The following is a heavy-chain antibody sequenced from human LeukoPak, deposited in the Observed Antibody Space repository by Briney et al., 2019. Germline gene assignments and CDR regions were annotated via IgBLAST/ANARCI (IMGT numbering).Heavy chain of an antibody. CDR2: MNPNSGNT. CDR3: ARVTDEYCSSTSCYFDWFDP. Sequence: ASVKVSCKASGYTFTSYDINWVRQATGQGLEWVGWMNPNSGNTGYAQKFQGRVTMTRNTSISTAYMELSSLRSEDTAVYYCARVTDEYCSSTSCYFDWFDPWGQGTLVTVSS. D-gene: IGHD2-2*01. V-gene: IGHV1-8*01. CDR1: GYTFTSYD. J-gene: IGHJ5*02.